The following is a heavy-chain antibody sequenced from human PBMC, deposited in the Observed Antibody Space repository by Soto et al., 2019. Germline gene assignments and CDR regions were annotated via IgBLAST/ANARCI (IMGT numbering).Heavy chain of an antibody. J-gene: IGHJ4*02. D-gene: IGHD4-17*01. CDR1: GFTFSSYA. Sequence: GGSLRLSCAASGFTFSSYAMHWVRQAPGKGLEWVAVISYDGSNKYYADSVKGRFTISRDNSKNTLYLQMNSLRAEDTAVYYCARDYGAIYYFDYWGQGTLVTVSS. CDR2: ISYDGSNK. V-gene: IGHV3-30-3*01. CDR3: ARDYGAIYYFDY.